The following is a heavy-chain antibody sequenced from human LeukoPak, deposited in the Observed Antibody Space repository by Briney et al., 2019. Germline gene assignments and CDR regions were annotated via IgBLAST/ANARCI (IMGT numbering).Heavy chain of an antibody. CDR1: GFTFSSYA. J-gene: IGHJ6*03. D-gene: IGHD3-10*01. CDR3: AREPYGSGSPRTAKYYYYYMDV. Sequence: GGSLRLSCAASGFTFSSYAMHWVRQAPGKGLEWVAVISYDGSNKYYADSVKGRFTISRDNSKNTLYLQMNSLRAEDTAVYYCAREPYGSGSPRTAKYYYYYMDVWGKGTTVTVSS. V-gene: IGHV3-30*04. CDR2: ISYDGSNK.